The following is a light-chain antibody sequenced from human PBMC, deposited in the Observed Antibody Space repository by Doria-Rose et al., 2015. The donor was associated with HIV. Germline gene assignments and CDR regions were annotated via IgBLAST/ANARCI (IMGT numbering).Light chain of an antibody. V-gene: IGKV1-5*03. CDR1: QSIRNR. CDR3: QHFDKYFSWT. CDR2: KAS. J-gene: IGKJ1*01. Sequence: DIQLTQSPSTLSASVGDRVTITCRGSQSIRNRLAWYQQKPVQAPKLLIYKASTLQSGVPSRFRGSGSGTEFTLTINSLQPDDFATYYCQHFDKYFSWTFGHGTKVDIK.